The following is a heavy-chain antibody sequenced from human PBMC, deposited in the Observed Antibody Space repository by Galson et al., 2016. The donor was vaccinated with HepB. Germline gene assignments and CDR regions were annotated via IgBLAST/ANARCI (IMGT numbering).Heavy chain of an antibody. D-gene: IGHD2-15*01. CDR3: VRPAANFILVWFDP. J-gene: IGHJ5*02. Sequence: SVKVSCKASGYNFREYNLHWVRQVPGQGFEWMGWINPVTGGTKYAQKIEGRVSLTRDTSMRTVYMELTSLSSDDTAIYYCVRPAANFILVWFDPWGQGTLVTVSS. CDR1: GYNFREYN. CDR2: INPVTGGT. V-gene: IGHV1-2*02.